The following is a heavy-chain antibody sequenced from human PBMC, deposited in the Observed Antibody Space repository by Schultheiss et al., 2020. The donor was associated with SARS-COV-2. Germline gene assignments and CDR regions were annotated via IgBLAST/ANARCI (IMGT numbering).Heavy chain of an antibody. J-gene: IGHJ4*02. D-gene: IGHD2-2*01. CDR3: ARRKEMGDIVVVPAAPAFDY. V-gene: IGHV4-39*01. Sequence: SETLSLTCTVSGGSISSSSYYWGWIRQPPGKGLEWIGSIYYSGSTYYNPSLKSRVTISVDTSKNQFSLKLSSVTAADTAVYYCARRKEMGDIVVVPAAPAFDYWGQGTLVTVSS. CDR1: GGSISSSSYY. CDR2: IYYSGST.